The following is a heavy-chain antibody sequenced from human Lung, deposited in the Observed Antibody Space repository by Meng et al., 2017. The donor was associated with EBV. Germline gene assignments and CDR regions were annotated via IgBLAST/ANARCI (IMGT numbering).Heavy chain of an antibody. Sequence: QGPLHQSGPGLVKPSQPRSLTFVISGDIVSSSSAAWTWIRQSPSRGLEWLGRTYYRSKWYNDYAVFVKSRITINPDTSKNQFSLQLNSVTPEDTAVYYCARGATSVFDLWGRGTLVTVSS. CDR1: GDIVSSSSAA. CDR3: ARGATSVFDL. CDR2: TYYRSKWYN. V-gene: IGHV6-1*01. J-gene: IGHJ2*01.